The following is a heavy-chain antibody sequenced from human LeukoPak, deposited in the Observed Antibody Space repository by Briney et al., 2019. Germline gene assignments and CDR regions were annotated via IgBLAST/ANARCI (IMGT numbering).Heavy chain of an antibody. CDR1: GGSFSGYY. CDR3: ARGKARRSTMVRGVMDWFDP. CDR2: INHSGST. J-gene: IGHJ5*02. Sequence: PSETLSLTCAVYGGSFSGYYWSWIRQPPGKGLEWIGEINHSGSTNYNPSLKSRVTISVDTSKNQFSLKLSSVTAADTAVYYCARGKARRSTMVRGVMDWFDPWGQGTLVTVSS. D-gene: IGHD3-10*01. V-gene: IGHV4-34*01.